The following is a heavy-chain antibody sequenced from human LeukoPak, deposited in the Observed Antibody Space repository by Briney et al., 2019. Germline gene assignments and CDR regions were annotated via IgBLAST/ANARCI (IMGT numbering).Heavy chain of an antibody. Sequence: TGESLQISCKGSGYSFTSYWIGWVRQMPGKGLEWMGIIYPGDSDTRYSPSFQGQVTISADKSISTAYLQWSSLKASDTAMYYCARRGLTVLWFGELLSSAFDYWGQGTLVTVSS. CDR2: IYPGDSDT. CDR1: GYSFTSYW. CDR3: ARRGLTVLWFGELLSSAFDY. J-gene: IGHJ4*02. D-gene: IGHD3-10*01. V-gene: IGHV5-51*01.